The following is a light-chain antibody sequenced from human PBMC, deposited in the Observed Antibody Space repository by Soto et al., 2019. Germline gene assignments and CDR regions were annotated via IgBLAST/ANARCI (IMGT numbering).Light chain of an antibody. V-gene: IGKV1-5*01. CDR2: DAS. Sequence: DIQMTQSPSTLSASVGDRVTITCRASQSISSWLAWYQQKPGEAPKLLIYDASSLESGVPSRFSGSGSGTEFTLTISSLQPDDFATYYCQQYNTFWTFGPGTKVDIK. CDR3: QQYNTFWT. J-gene: IGKJ1*01. CDR1: QSISSW.